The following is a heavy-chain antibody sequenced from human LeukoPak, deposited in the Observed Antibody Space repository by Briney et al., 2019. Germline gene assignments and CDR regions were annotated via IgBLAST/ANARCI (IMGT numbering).Heavy chain of an antibody. CDR2: IYYTGKT. CDR1: GGSLIIGGYY. V-gene: IGHV4-31*03. CDR3: ARDITSNDNCFDP. Sequence: SETLSLTCSVSGGSLIIGGYYWGWVRQRPGKGLEWPGYIYYTGKTYYTPSLESRLSFSVDTSKNEFSLNLTSVTAADTAVYYCARDITSNDNCFDPWGPGVLVTVSS. J-gene: IGHJ5*02. D-gene: IGHD4/OR15-4a*01.